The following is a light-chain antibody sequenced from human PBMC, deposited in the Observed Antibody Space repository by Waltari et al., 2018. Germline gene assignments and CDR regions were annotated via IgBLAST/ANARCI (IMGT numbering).Light chain of an antibody. CDR3: QQSYSTPPWT. CDR1: QSISSY. V-gene: IGKV1-39*01. Sequence: DIQITQSPSSLSASVGDRVTIICRASQSISSYLNWYQQKPGKAPKLLIYAASSLQSGVPSRFSGSGSGTDFTLTISSLQPEDFATYYCQQSYSTPPWTFGQGTKVEIK. J-gene: IGKJ1*01. CDR2: AAS.